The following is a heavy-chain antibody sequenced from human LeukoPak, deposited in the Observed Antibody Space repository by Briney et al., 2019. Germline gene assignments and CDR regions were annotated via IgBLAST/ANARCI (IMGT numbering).Heavy chain of an antibody. Sequence: GGSLRLSCAASGFTFSDYYMSWIRQAPGKGLEWVSYISSSGSTIYYADSVKGRFTISRDNAKNSLYLQVNSLGAEDTAVYYCARDRRAKTTVVTVDWFDPWGQGTLVTVSS. CDR2: ISSSGSTI. CDR1: GFTFSDYY. V-gene: IGHV3-11*01. CDR3: ARDRRAKTTVVTVDWFDP. J-gene: IGHJ5*02. D-gene: IGHD4-23*01.